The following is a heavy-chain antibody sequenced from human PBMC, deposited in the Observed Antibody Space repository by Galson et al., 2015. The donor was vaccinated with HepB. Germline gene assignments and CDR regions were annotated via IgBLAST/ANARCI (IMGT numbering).Heavy chain of an antibody. CDR2: IIHIFGTA. Sequence: SVKVSCKASGGSFSSYSISWVRQAPGQGLEWMGGIIHIFGTANYAHNVQGRVTITADDSTSTAYMELSSLISEDTAVYYCARHPCSSINCYVDYWGQGTLVTVSS. D-gene: IGHD2-2*01. CDR3: ARHPCSSINCYVDY. V-gene: IGHV1-69*13. J-gene: IGHJ4*02. CDR1: GGSFSSYS.